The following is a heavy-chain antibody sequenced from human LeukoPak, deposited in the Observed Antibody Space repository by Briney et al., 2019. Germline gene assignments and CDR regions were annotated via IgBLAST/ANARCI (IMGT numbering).Heavy chain of an antibody. CDR1: GFTFSSYG. Sequence: GGSLRLSCAASGFTFSSYGMHWVRQAPGKGLEWVSAISPGGSDTYYADSLRGRFTISRDNSKKTLSLQMSSLRAEDSAVYYCAKRGGYETMAAFDYWGQGTLVTASS. D-gene: IGHD3-10*01. V-gene: IGHV3-23*01. J-gene: IGHJ4*02. CDR3: AKRGGYETMAAFDY. CDR2: ISPGGSDT.